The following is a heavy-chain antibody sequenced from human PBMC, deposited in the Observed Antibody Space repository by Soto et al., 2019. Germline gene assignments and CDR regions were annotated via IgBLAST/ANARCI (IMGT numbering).Heavy chain of an antibody. J-gene: IGHJ4*02. CDR3: ARGAMANFDY. V-gene: IGHV1-69*13. D-gene: IGHD5-18*01. CDR1: VGTLGSHG. CDR2: LIAMLGTP. Sequence: SVKVSCKASVGTLGSHGIAWVRQAPGQGLEWMGGLIAMLGTPTYAKKVQGRATITAGESLTSSYLELRSLRSEYTAVYFCARGAMANFDYWGQGTVVTVSS.